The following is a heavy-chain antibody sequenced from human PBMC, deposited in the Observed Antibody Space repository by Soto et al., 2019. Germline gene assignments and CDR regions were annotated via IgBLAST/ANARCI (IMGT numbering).Heavy chain of an antibody. D-gene: IGHD4-17*01. CDR1: GYSFTSYL. CDR2: IYPGDADT. Sequence: GETLKISCKGSGYSFTSYLIGWVRQMPGKGLEWVGIIYPGDADTRYSPSFQGQVTISADKSTSTAYLQWSSLKASDTAMYYCATPVTPGYYGMDVWGQGTTVTVSS. CDR3: ATPVTPGYYGMDV. J-gene: IGHJ6*02. V-gene: IGHV5-51*01.